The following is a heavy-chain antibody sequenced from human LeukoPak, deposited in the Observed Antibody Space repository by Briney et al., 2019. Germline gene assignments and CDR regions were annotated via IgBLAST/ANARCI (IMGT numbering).Heavy chain of an antibody. V-gene: IGHV3-30*02. CDR3: AKTCSSTSCHNGYFQH. D-gene: IGHD2-2*01. CDR2: IRYDGSNK. Sequence: PGGSLRLSCAASGFTFSSYGVHWVRQAPGKGLEWVAFIRYDGSNKYYADSVKGRFTISRDNSKNTLYLQMNSLRAEDTAVYYCAKTCSSTSCHNGYFQHWGQGTLVTVSS. CDR1: GFTFSSYG. J-gene: IGHJ1*01.